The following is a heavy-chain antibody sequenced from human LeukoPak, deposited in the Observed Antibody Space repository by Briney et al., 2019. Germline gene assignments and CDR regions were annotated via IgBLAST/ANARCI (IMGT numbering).Heavy chain of an antibody. J-gene: IGHJ4*02. V-gene: IGHV4-59*01. D-gene: IGHD1-1*01. CDR2: IYYNGNT. CDR1: GGSISSYY. CDR3: ASGNWRYYFRY. Sequence: SETLSLTCSVSGGSISSYYWNWLRQPPGKGLEWIGCIYYNGNTNYSPSLKSRVTISVDTSKNQFSLKLSSMTAADTAVYYCASGNWRYYFRYWGQGTLLTVSS.